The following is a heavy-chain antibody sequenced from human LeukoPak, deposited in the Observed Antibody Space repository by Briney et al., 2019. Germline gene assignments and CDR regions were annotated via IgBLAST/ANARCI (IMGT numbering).Heavy chain of an antibody. CDR3: AKDDSYGIDYFDY. CDR1: GFTFDDYA. V-gene: IGHV3-9*01. J-gene: IGHJ4*02. D-gene: IGHD5-18*01. CDR2: ISWNSGSI. Sequence: PGRSLRLSCAASGFTFDDYAMHWVRQAPGKGLEWVSGISWNSGSIGYADSVKGRFTVSRDNAKNSLYLQMSSLRAEDTALYYCAKDDSYGIDYFDYWGQGTLVTVSS.